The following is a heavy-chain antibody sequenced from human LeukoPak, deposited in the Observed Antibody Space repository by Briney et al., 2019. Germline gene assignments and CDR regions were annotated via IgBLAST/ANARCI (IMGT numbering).Heavy chain of an antibody. V-gene: IGHV4-4*08. Sequence: SETLSLTCTVSGGSISSYYWSWIRQPPGKGLEWIGRIYTSGSTNYNPSLKSRVTISVDTSKNQFSLKLSSVTAADTAVYYCARELHGYCSSTSCYKAGAFDIWGQGTMVTVSS. CDR1: GGSISSYY. D-gene: IGHD2-2*02. CDR2: IYTSGST. CDR3: ARELHGYCSSTSCYKAGAFDI. J-gene: IGHJ3*02.